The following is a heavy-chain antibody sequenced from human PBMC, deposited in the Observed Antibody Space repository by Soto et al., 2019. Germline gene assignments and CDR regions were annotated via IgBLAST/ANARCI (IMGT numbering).Heavy chain of an antibody. CDR1: GFTFDDYA. V-gene: IGHV3-9*01. CDR3: AKDTGWGGLEEVSGLWFGELLSPYYYYYGMDV. CDR2: ISWNSGSI. J-gene: IGHJ6*02. Sequence: GGSLRLSCAASGFTFDDYAMHWVRQAPGKGLEWVSGISWNSGSIGYADSVKGRFTISRDNAKNSLYLQMNSLRAEDTALYYCAKDTGWGGLEEVSGLWFGELLSPYYYYYGMDVWGQGTTVTVSS. D-gene: IGHD3-10*01.